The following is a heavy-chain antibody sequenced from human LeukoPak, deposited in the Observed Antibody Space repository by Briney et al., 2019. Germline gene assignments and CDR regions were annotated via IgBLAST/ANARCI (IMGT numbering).Heavy chain of an antibody. CDR1: GFTFSSYA. J-gene: IGHJ4*02. D-gene: IGHD6-19*01. Sequence: GGSLRLSCAASGFTFSSYAMHWVRQAPGKGLEWVAVISYDGSNKYYADSVRGRFTISRDNSKNTLYLQMNSLRAEDTAVYYCARDPRQYSSDLQPLFDYWGQGTLVTVSS. CDR2: ISYDGSNK. CDR3: ARDPRQYSSDLQPLFDY. V-gene: IGHV3-30*04.